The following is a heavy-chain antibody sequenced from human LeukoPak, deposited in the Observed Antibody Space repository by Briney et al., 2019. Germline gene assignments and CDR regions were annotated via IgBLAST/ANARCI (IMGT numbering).Heavy chain of an antibody. CDR1: GYTFTIYY. CDR2: INPSGGST. CDR3: ARAVSRYSSSVFSFDP. D-gene: IGHD6-13*01. Sequence: ASVTVSFKASGYTFTIYYMHWVRQAPGQGGEGMGIINPSGGSTSYAQKFQGRVTMTRDTSTSTVYMELSSLRSEDTAVYYCARAVSRYSSSVFSFDPWGQGALVTVSS. J-gene: IGHJ5*02. V-gene: IGHV1-46*01.